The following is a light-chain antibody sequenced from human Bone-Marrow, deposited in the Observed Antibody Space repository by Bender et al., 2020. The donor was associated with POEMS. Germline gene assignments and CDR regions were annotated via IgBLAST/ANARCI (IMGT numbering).Light chain of an antibody. CDR3: SSYTGSSSRYV. Sequence: QSALTQPASVSGSPGQSITISCTGTSSDVGGYNYVSWYQQYPGKAPKLIIFEVSNRPSGISHRFSGSKSGNTASLTISGLQAEDEADYYCSSYTGSSSRYVFGTGTKVTVL. J-gene: IGLJ1*01. CDR1: SSDVGGYNY. CDR2: EVS. V-gene: IGLV2-14*01.